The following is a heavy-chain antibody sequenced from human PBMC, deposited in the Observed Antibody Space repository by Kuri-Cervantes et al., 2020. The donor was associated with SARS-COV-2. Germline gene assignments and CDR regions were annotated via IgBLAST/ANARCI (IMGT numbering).Heavy chain of an antibody. Sequence: GALKISCAASGFTFSSYSMNWVRQAPGKGLEWVSSISSSSSYIYYADSVKGRFTISRDNAKNSLYLQMNSLRGDDTAVYYCARVAGEGPIYYYYMDVWGKGTAVTVSS. J-gene: IGHJ6*03. V-gene: IGHV3-21*01. CDR2: ISSSSSYI. D-gene: IGHD2-21*01. CDR1: GFTFSSYS. CDR3: ARVAGEGPIYYYYMDV.